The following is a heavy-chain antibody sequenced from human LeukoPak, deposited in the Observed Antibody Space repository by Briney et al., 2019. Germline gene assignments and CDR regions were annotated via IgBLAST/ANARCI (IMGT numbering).Heavy chain of an antibody. CDR1: LDSTTSNFW. V-gene: IGHV4-4*02. D-gene: IGHD1-14*01. CDR3: AREILGGFNPGAY. CDR2: IHRSGSP. J-gene: IGHJ4*02. Sequence: PSETLSLTCSGSLDSTTSNFWSWVRQPPGKSLEWIGEIHRSGSPNYNPSLQSRVTISIDRSRNQIVLELSSVTAADTAVYYCAREILGGFNPGAYWGQGTLVTVSS.